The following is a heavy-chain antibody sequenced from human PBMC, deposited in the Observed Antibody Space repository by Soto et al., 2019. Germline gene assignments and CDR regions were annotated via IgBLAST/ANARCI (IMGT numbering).Heavy chain of an antibody. D-gene: IGHD6-13*01. Sequence: GASVKVSCKASGYTFTGYYMHWVRQAPGQGLEWMGWINPNSGGTNYAQKFQGWVTMTRDTSISTAYMELSRLRSDDTAVYYCARDLMMAAAACTGIDYYYYGMDVWGQGTTVTVSS. CDR2: INPNSGGT. CDR1: GYTFTGYY. J-gene: IGHJ6*02. V-gene: IGHV1-2*04. CDR3: ARDLMMAAAACTGIDYYYYGMDV.